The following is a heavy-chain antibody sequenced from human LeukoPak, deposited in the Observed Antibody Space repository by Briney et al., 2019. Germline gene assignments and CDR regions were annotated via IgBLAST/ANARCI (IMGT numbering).Heavy chain of an antibody. J-gene: IGHJ4*02. V-gene: IGHV3-23*01. CDR1: GFTFSSYA. D-gene: IGHD2-2*01. Sequence: GGSLRLSCAASGFTFSSYAMSWVRQAPGKGLEWVSAISGSGGSTYYADSVKGRFTISRDNSKNTLYLQMNSLRAEDTAVYYCAKDYCSSTSCYWGYWGQGTLVTVSS. CDR3: AKDYCSSTSCYWGY. CDR2: ISGSGGST.